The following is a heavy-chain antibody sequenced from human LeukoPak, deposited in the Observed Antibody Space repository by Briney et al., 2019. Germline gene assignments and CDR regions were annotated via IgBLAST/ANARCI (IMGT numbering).Heavy chain of an antibody. CDR3: ARGSPPRRNYDSRGYYSYYFDY. CDR1: GFSFSSYA. J-gene: IGHJ4*02. Sequence: GGSLRLSCAASGFSFSSYAMHWVRQAPGKGLEWVAVISYDGNNKYYADSVKGRFTISRDNSKNTLYLQMNSLRAEDTAVYYCARGSPPRRNYDSRGYYSYYFDYWGQGTLVTVSS. V-gene: IGHV3-30*04. D-gene: IGHD3-22*01. CDR2: ISYDGNNK.